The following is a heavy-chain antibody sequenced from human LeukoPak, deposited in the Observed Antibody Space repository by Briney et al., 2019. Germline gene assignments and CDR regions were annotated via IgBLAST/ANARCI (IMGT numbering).Heavy chain of an antibody. D-gene: IGHD2/OR15-2a*01. Sequence: SSETLSLTCTVSGGSISSSSYYWGWIRQPPGKGLEWIGNIYYSGSTYYNPSLKSRVTISVDTSKNQFSLKLSSVTAADTAVYYCARDQVYFHYFDYWGQGTLVTVSS. CDR3: ARDQVYFHYFDY. CDR1: GGSISSSSYY. J-gene: IGHJ4*02. CDR2: IYYSGST. V-gene: IGHV4-39*07.